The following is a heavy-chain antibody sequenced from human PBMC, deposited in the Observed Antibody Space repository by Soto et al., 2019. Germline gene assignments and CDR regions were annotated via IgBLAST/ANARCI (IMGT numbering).Heavy chain of an antibody. D-gene: IGHD3-22*01. CDR3: ARTPPGYYYDSSGLRYWYFDL. V-gene: IGHV2-70*01. J-gene: IGHJ2*01. CDR1: GFSLSTSGMC. Sequence: SGPTLVNPTQTLTLTCTFSGFSLSTSGMCVSWIRQPPGKALEWLALIDWDDDKYYSTSLKTRLTISKDTSKNQVVLTMTNMDPVDTATYYCARTPPGYYYDSSGLRYWYFDLWGRGTLVTVSS. CDR2: IDWDDDK.